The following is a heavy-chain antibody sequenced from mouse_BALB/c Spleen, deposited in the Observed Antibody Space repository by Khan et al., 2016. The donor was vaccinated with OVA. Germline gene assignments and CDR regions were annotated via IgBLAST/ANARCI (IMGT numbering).Heavy chain of an antibody. V-gene: IGHV3-2*02. J-gene: IGHJ4*01. CDR2: ISYGGST. CDR1: GYSITSDYA. D-gene: IGHD1-1*01. Sequence: EVQLQESGPGLVKPSQSLSLTCTVTGYSITSDYAWDWIRQFPGNKLEWTAYISYGGSTSYNPSLKSRISITRDTSKNQFFLQLNSVTTEDTATYYCARKNYYGYAMDYWGQGTSVTVSS. CDR3: ARKNYYGYAMDY.